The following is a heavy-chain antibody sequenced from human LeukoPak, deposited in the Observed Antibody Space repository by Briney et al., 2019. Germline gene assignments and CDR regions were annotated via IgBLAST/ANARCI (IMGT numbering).Heavy chain of an antibody. Sequence: PGGSLRLSCAASGFSFTSYSINWVRQAPGKGLEWVSYISRDSSNIYYADSVKGRFTISRDNSKNSLYLQMNSLRTEDTALYYCAKDGISPVGALDPWGQGTLVTVSS. V-gene: IGHV3-48*04. D-gene: IGHD1-26*01. J-gene: IGHJ5*02. CDR1: GFSFTSYS. CDR3: AKDGISPVGALDP. CDR2: ISRDSSNI.